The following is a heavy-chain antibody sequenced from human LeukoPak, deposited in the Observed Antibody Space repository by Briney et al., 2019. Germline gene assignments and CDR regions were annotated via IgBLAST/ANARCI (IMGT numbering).Heavy chain of an antibody. J-gene: IGHJ4*02. V-gene: IGHV3-23*01. CDR3: AKHYYDSSGCYDY. D-gene: IGHD3-22*01. Sequence: GGSLRLSCAASGFTFSSYAMSWVRQAPGKGLEWVSAISGSGGSTYYADSAKGRFTISRDNSKNTLYLQMNSLRAEDTAVYYCAKHYYDSSGCYDYWGQGTLVTVSP. CDR2: ISGSGGST. CDR1: GFTFSSYA.